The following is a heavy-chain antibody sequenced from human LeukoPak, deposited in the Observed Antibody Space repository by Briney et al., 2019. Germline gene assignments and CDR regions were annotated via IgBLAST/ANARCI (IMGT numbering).Heavy chain of an antibody. Sequence: ASVKVSCKASGYTFTSYYMHWVRHAPGQGLEWMGIINPSGGSTSYAQKFQGRVTMTRDMSTSTVYMELSSLRSEDTAVYYCASSVPQSPPQDYYYMDVWGKGTTVTVSS. D-gene: IGHD1-14*01. CDR3: ASSVPQSPPQDYYYMDV. V-gene: IGHV1-46*01. J-gene: IGHJ6*03. CDR2: INPSGGST. CDR1: GYTFTSYY.